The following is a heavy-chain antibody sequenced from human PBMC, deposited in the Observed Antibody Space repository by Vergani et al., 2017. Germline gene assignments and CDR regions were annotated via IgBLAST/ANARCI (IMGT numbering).Heavy chain of an antibody. D-gene: IGHD3-9*01. CDR2: INPSGGHT. CDR1: GYTFSNYY. V-gene: IGHV1-46*03. J-gene: IGHJ4*02. Sequence: QVQVVQSAAEVKKSGASVKVSCKTSGYTFSNYYMHWVRQAPGQGLEWMGIINPSGGHTNYAQKFQGRVTMTRDTSTSTVYMELSSLRSEDTAIYYCARGDYGILTGYRYWVQGTLVTVSA. CDR3: ARGDYGILTGYRY.